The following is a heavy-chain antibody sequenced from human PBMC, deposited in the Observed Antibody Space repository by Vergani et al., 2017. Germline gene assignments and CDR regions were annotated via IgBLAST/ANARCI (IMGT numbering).Heavy chain of an antibody. V-gene: IGHV3-30*03. D-gene: IGHD1-1*01. CDR2: ISYDGTQK. J-gene: IGHJ1*01. CDR1: GFTSSYYG. CDR3: ATKSCGTPGCQIGYYRE. Sequence: QVHLVESGGGVVQPGRSLRLSCVVSGFTSSYYGMHWVRQAPGKGLEWVAVISYDGTQKYYADSMKGRFTISRDNSKSTRYLQMNSLRTEDTAVYYCATKSCGTPGCQIGYYREWGQGALVTVSS.